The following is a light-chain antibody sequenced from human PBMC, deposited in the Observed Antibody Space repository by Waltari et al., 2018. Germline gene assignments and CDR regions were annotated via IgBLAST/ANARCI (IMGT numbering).Light chain of an antibody. V-gene: IGLV2-14*01. J-gene: IGLJ2*01. CDR2: DVT. Sequence: QSVLTQPASVSGSPGQSITISCTGTNSDVGVYNSVSWYQQYPGKAPRLMIYDVTKRPSGVSNRFSGSKSGNTASLTISGLQAEDEADYYCSSYTSSGTLRIFGGGTKVTAL. CDR1: NSDVGVYNS. CDR3: SSYTSSGTLRI.